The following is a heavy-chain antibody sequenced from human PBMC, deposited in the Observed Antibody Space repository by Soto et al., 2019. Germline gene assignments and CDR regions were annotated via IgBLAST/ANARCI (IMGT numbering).Heavy chain of an antibody. Sequence: GGSLRLSCAASGFTFSSYGMHWVRQAPGKGLEWVAVIWYDGSKKYYADSVKGRFTISRDNSKLYLQMNSLRAEDTTVYYCARDPGVSTYYYDYWGQGTLVTVSS. CDR2: IWYDGSKK. CDR3: ARDPGVSTYYYDY. J-gene: IGHJ4*02. D-gene: IGHD2-8*01. CDR1: GFTFSSYG. V-gene: IGHV3-33*01.